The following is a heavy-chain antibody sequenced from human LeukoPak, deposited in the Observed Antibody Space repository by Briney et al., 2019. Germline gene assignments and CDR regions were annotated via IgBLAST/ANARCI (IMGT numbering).Heavy chain of an antibody. Sequence: SETLSLTCTVSSGSISTSNYYWGWVRQPPGKALEWIGNIFYSGSTYYSPSLKSRVTISVDTSKNQFSLRLSSVTAADTAVYYCAREVDAAAAYNWFDPWGQGTLVTVSS. CDR1: SGSISTSNYY. V-gene: IGHV4-39*07. CDR2: IFYSGST. D-gene: IGHD2-2*01. CDR3: AREVDAAAAYNWFDP. J-gene: IGHJ5*02.